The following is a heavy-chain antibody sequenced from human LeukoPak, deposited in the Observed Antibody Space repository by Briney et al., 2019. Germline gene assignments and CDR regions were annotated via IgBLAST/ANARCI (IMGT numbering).Heavy chain of an antibody. CDR3: ASSRAHRDYFDY. D-gene: IGHD3-10*01. V-gene: IGHV3-30*01. CDR1: GFTFSSYA. J-gene: IGHJ4*02. CDR2: ISYDGSNK. Sequence: PGRSLRLSCAASGFTFSSYAMHWVRQAPGKGLEGVAVISYDGSNKYYAYSVKGRFTISRDNSKNTLYLQMNSLRAEDTAVYYCASSRAHRDYFDYWGQGTLVTVSS.